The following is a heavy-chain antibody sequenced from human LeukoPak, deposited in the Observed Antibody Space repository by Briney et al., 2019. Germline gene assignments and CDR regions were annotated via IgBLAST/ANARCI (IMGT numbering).Heavy chain of an antibody. CDR2: INPSGGST. CDR3: ARDGVTMVRGVIILDWFDP. D-gene: IGHD3-10*01. J-gene: IGHJ5*02. V-gene: IGHV1-46*01. Sequence: ASVKVSCKASGYTFTSYYMHWVRQAPGQGLEWMGIINPSGGSTSYAQKFQGRVTMTRDMSTSTVYMELSSLRSEDTAVYYCARDGVTMVRGVIILDWFDPWGQGTLVTISS. CDR1: GYTFTSYY.